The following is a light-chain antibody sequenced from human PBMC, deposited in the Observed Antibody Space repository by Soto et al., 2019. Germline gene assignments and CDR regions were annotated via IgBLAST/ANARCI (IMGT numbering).Light chain of an antibody. CDR2: GAS. CDR1: QSVSSSY. J-gene: IGKJ5*01. CDR3: QQSHSTPRVT. Sequence: EIVLTQSPGTLSLSPGERATLSCRASQSVSSSYLAWYQQKPGQAPRLLIYGASSRATGIPDRFSGSGSGTDFTLTISSLQPEDFATYYCQQSHSTPRVTFGQGTRLEIK. V-gene: IGKV3-20*01.